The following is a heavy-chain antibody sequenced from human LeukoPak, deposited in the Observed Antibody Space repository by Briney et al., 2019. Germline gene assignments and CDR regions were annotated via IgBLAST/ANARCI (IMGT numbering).Heavy chain of an antibody. J-gene: IGHJ4*02. D-gene: IGHD2-15*01. Sequence: ASVTVSCKASGYLFAAYHMHWVRQAPGQGLEWMGWINPNKCATNSLQRFEGRVTLTTDTATNTAYMQLSSLRSDDTAVYYCARGRWRYCSGASCPDFDFWGQGTLVTVSA. CDR3: ARGRWRYCSGASCPDFDF. CDR2: INPNKCAT. V-gene: IGHV1-2*02. CDR1: GYLFAAYH.